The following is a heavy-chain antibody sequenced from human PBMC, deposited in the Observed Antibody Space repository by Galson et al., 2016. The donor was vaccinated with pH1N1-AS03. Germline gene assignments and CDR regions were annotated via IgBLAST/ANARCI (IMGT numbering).Heavy chain of an antibody. J-gene: IGHJ4*02. CDR1: GGSIIGHH. CDR2: IPYDGDN. CDR3: AAFVEGGGGSGY. Sequence: KTLSLTCTVSGGSIIGHHWSWIRQPPGKGLEWIGHIPYDGDNKYNPSLKTRVTISMDTSKSQLALTLSSVTATDTAVYYCAAFVEGGGGSGYWGQGRLVTVS. D-gene: IGHD1-26*01. V-gene: IGHV4-59*08.